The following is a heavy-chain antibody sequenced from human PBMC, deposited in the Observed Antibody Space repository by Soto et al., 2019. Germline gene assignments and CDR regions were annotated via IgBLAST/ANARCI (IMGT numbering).Heavy chain of an antibody. CDR3: AREHGFSYGLNYFDP. D-gene: IGHD5-18*01. V-gene: IGHV4-59*01. CDR2: IYDSGST. J-gene: IGHJ5*02. Sequence: ASETLSLTCTVSGVSINNYYWSWIRQPPGKGLEWIGYIYDSGSTNYNPSLKSRVTMSVDTSKNQFSLNLSSVTAADTAVYYCAREHGFSYGLNYFDPWGQGTLVPVS. CDR1: GVSINNYY.